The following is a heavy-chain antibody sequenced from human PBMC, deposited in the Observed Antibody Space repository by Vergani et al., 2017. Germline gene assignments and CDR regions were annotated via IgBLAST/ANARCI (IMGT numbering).Heavy chain of an antibody. CDR1: GFTFSSYW. V-gene: IGHV3-74*01. CDR3: ARDLLPNYDFWSGYSHAYYYYYGMDV. CDR2: NNSDGSST. Sequence: EVQLVESGGGLVQPGGSLRLSCAASGFTFSSYWMHWVRQAPGKGLVWVSRNNSDGSSTSYADSVKGRFTISRDNAKNTLYLQMNSLRAEDTAVYYCARDLLPNYDFWSGYSHAYYYYYGMDVWGQGTTVTVSS. D-gene: IGHD3-3*01. J-gene: IGHJ6*02.